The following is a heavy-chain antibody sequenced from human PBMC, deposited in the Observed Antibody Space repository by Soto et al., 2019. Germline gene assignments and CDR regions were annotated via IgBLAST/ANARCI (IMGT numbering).Heavy chain of an antibody. D-gene: IGHD2-2*02. CDR2: INPSGGST. J-gene: IGHJ5*02. V-gene: IGHV1-46*01. CDR3: ARDHVVVPAALPLEDWFDP. CDR1: GYTFTSYY. Sequence: ASVKVSCEASGYTFTSYYMHWVRQAPGQGLEWMGIINPSGGSTSYAQKLQGRVTMTRDTSTSTVYMELSSLRSEDTAVYYCARDHVVVPAALPLEDWFDPSGHGTLVTVS.